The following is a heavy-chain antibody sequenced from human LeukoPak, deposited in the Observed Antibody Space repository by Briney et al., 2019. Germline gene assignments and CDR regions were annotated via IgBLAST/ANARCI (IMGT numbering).Heavy chain of an antibody. CDR3: TKGPGILWFGEPTY. Sequence: GGSLRLSCAASGFTFSSYAMSWVRQAPGKGLEWVSSIGGSGGSTDYADSVKGRFTISRDNSKNTLYLQMNSLRAEDTAVYYCTKGPGILWFGEPTYWGQGTLVTVSS. V-gene: IGHV3-23*01. D-gene: IGHD3-10*01. CDR1: GFTFSSYA. J-gene: IGHJ4*02. CDR2: IGGSGGST.